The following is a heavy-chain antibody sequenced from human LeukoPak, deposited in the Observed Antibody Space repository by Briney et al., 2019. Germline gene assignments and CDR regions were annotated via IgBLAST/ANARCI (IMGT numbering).Heavy chain of an antibody. Sequence: ASVKVSCKASGYTFSSYGISWVRQAPGQGLEWMGWISTYNGNTNYAQNLQGRVTMTTDTSTSTAYMGLRSLRSDDTAVYYCARASGSYPNPVDYWGQGTLVTVSS. J-gene: IGHJ4*02. CDR1: GYTFSSYG. D-gene: IGHD1-26*01. V-gene: IGHV1-18*01. CDR3: ARASGSYPNPVDY. CDR2: ISTYNGNT.